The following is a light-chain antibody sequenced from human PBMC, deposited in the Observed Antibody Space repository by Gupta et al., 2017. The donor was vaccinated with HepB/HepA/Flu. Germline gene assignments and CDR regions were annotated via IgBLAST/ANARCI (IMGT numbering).Light chain of an antibody. V-gene: IGLV4-69*01. J-gene: IGLJ3*02. CDR2: VNSDGSH. CDR3: QTWATGAKWV. Sequence: QFVLTQSPSASASLGVSVKLTCPLSSGHNTYAIAWHQQKPQKGPRFLMKVNSDGSHIKGDGTPDRFSGSSSGTEYYLTISNLQSDDEADYYCQTWATGAKWVFGGGTKLTVL. CDR1: SGHNTYA.